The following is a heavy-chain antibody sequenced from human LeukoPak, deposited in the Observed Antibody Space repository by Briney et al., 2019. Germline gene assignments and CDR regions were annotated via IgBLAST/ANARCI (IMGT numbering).Heavy chain of an antibody. J-gene: IGHJ5*02. Sequence: SETLSLTCTVSGGSISSSSYYWGWIRQPPGKGLERIGSIYYSGSTYYNPSLKSRVTISVDTSKNQFSLKLSSVTAADTAVYYCARGGPVIAAHGGYNWFDPWGQGTLVTVSS. CDR3: ARGGPVIAAHGGYNWFDP. CDR2: IYYSGST. D-gene: IGHD6-13*01. CDR1: GGSISSSSYY. V-gene: IGHV4-39*07.